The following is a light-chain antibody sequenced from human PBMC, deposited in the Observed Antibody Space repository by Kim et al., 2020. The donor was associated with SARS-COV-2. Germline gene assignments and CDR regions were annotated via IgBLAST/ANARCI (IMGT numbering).Light chain of an antibody. CDR3: QQYNKV. V-gene: IGKV3-20*01. Sequence: LVLTQSPGTLSLSPGDRASLSCRASQYVSSAYLAWYHQRPGQAPRLLIYAASSRAAGIPDRFSGSGSGTDFTLTISRLEPEDFGLYYCQQYNKVFGQETKVDIK. CDR1: QYVSSAY. CDR2: AAS. J-gene: IGKJ1*01.